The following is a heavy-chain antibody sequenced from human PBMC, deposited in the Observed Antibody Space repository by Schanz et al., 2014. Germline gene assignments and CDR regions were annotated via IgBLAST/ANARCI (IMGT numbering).Heavy chain of an antibody. V-gene: IGHV1-18*04. D-gene: IGHD1-26*01. CDR1: GYTFPSYG. CDR2: IGGSDGNP. J-gene: IGHJ4*02. CDR3: ARDRDQWDGNYLDY. Sequence: QVQLVQSGSELKKPGASVRVSCKASGYTFPSYGISWVRQAPGQGLEWMGWIGGSDGNPNFAQKVQGRVTLATDTSTSTVYMELRSLTSDDSAVYYCARDRDQWDGNYLDYWGQGTLVTVSS.